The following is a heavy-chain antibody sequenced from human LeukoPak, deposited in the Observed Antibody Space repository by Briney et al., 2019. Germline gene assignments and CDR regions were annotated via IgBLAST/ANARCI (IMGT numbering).Heavy chain of an antibody. J-gene: IGHJ4*02. V-gene: IGHV1-2*02. D-gene: IGHD3-10*01. CDR2: INPNSGGT. Sequence: ASVKVSCKASGYTFTGYYMHWVRQAPGHGLEWMGWINPNSGGTNYAQKFQGRVTMTRDTSISTAYMELSRLRSDDTAVYYCARDLRGSGSYYNPPFDYWGQGTLVTVSS. CDR3: ARDLRGSGSYYNPPFDY. CDR1: GYTFTGYY.